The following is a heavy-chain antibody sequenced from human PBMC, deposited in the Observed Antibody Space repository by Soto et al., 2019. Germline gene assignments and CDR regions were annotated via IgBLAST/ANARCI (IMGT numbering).Heavy chain of an antibody. D-gene: IGHD6-6*01. Sequence: SVKFSCKSSGVTFSSYAISWVRQAPGQGLEWMGGIIPIFGTANYAQKFQGRVTITADESTSTAYMELSSLRSEDTAVYYCATSIIAARGDHYYVSDVGGQGTTDT. J-gene: IGHJ6*02. CDR2: IIPIFGTA. CDR1: GVTFSSYA. V-gene: IGHV1-69*13. CDR3: ATSIIAARGDHYYVSDV.